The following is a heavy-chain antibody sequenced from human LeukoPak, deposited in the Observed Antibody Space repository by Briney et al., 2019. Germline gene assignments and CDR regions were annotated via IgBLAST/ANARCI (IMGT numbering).Heavy chain of an antibody. Sequence: GGSLRLSCAASGFTFSYYGMHWVRQAPGKGLEWVAFIRYDGNDKFYADSVKGRFTISRDNSKNTLYLQMNSLRAEDTAVYYCAKRLVRGALDYWGQGTLVTVSS. CDR2: IRYDGNDK. CDR1: GFTFSYYG. V-gene: IGHV3-30*02. CDR3: AKRLVRGALDY. J-gene: IGHJ4*02. D-gene: IGHD3-10*01.